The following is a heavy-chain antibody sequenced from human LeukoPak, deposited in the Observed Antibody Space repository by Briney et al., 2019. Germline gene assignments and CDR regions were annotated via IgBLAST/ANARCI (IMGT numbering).Heavy chain of an antibody. D-gene: IGHD5-12*01. CDR1: GYSFNTYW. Sequence: GESLKISCKASGYSFNTYWITWVRQMPGKGLEWMGKIDPIDSYINYNPSFQGHVTMSVDKSINTAYLQWSSLKASDTAMYYCARRRYSGYRDSYYLDYWGQGALVIVSS. CDR3: ARRRYSGYRDSYYLDY. J-gene: IGHJ4*02. CDR2: IDPIDSYI. V-gene: IGHV5-10-1*01.